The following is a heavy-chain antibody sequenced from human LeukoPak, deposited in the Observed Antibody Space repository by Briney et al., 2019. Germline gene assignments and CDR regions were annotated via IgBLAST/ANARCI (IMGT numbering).Heavy chain of an antibody. D-gene: IGHD2-2*01. CDR2: TFYRSKWYN. CDR3: ARRYRLYTEYNWFDP. J-gene: IGHJ5*02. CDR1: RDRVSSQSAA. V-gene: IGHV6-1*01. Sequence: SQTLSLTCAISRDRVSSQSAAWNWIRQSPSRGLEWLGRTFYRSKWYNNYAESVKSRIAINPDTSKNQFSLKLSSVTAADTAVYYCARRYRLYTEYNWFDPWGQGTLVTVSS.